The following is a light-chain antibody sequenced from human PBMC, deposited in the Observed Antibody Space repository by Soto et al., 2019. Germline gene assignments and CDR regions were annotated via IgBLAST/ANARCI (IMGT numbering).Light chain of an antibody. Sequence: EVVLTQSPGTLSLSPGDRVTLSCRASQSVSSSYLAWYQQKPGQAPRLLIYDASNRATGIPDRFSGSGSGTDFTLTISRLEPEDFAVYYCQQYGSSPFTFGPGTKVDIK. CDR1: QSVSSSY. J-gene: IGKJ3*01. CDR2: DAS. CDR3: QQYGSSPFT. V-gene: IGKV3-20*01.